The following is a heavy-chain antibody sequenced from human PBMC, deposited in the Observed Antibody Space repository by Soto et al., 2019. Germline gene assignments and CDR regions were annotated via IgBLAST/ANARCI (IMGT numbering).Heavy chain of an antibody. V-gene: IGHV4-59*11. CDR1: GVSTSNHY. Sequence: QVQLQESGPGLVKPSETLSLTCSVSGVSTSNHYWTWIRKPPGQGPEWIGCIYYRGTTNYNASFNSRVTIPVDTSKNQFSLKLTSVTTADPAVYYCARGGGSPYHDHEFDYWGQGILVTVSS. J-gene: IGHJ4*02. CDR3: ARGGGSPYHDHEFDY. D-gene: IGHD2-2*01. CDR2: IYYRGTT.